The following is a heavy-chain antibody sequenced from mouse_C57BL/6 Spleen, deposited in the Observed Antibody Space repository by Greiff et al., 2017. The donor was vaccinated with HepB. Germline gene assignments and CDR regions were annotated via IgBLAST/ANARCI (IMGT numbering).Heavy chain of an antibody. D-gene: IGHD2-5*01. V-gene: IGHV1-52*01. J-gene: IGHJ3*01. CDR1: GYTFTSYW. CDR3: ATYSNYKGWFAY. CDR2: IDPSDSET. Sequence: QVQLQQPGAELVRPGSSVKLSCKASGYTFTSYWMHWVKQRPIQGLEWIGNIDPSDSETHYNQKFKDKATLTVDKSSSTAYMQLSSLTSEDSAVYYCATYSNYKGWFAYWGQGTLVTVSA.